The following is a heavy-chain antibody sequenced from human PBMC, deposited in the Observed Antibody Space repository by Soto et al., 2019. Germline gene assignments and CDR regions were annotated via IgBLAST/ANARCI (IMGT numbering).Heavy chain of an antibody. J-gene: IGHJ6*03. Sequence: GGSLRLSCAASGFTSSSYAMSWVRQAPGKGLEWVSAISGSGGSTYYADSVKGRFTISRDNSKNTLYLQMNSLRAEDTAVYYWAKAAATVTYTYYYYYYMDVWGKGTTVTVSS. CDR1: GFTSSSYA. V-gene: IGHV3-23*01. D-gene: IGHD4-17*01. CDR2: ISGSGGST. CDR3: AKAAATVTYTYYYYYYMDV.